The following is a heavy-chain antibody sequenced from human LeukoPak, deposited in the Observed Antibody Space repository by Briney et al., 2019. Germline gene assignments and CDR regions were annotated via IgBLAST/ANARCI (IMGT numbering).Heavy chain of an antibody. V-gene: IGHV3-21*01. Sequence: GGSLRLSCAASGFTFSSYSMNWVRQAPGKGLEWVSSISSSSSYIYYADSVKGRFTISRDNAKNSLYLQMNSLRAEDTAVYYCAGENFCSTRFKASFYFLGPGTLVTVSS. D-gene: IGHD2-2*01. CDR2: ISSSSSYI. CDR1: GFTFSSYS. J-gene: IGHJ4*02. CDR3: AGENFCSTRFKASFYF.